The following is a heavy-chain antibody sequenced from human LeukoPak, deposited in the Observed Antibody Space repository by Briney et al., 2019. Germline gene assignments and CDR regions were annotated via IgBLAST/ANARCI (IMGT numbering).Heavy chain of an antibody. V-gene: IGHV4-59*01. CDR2: IYYSGST. J-gene: IGHJ4*02. D-gene: IGHD3-3*01. CDR1: GGSISSYY. Sequence: PSETLSLTRTVSGGSISSYYWSWIRQPPGKGLEWIGYIYYSGSTNYNPSLKSRVTISVDTSKNQFSLKLSSVTAADTAVYYCARSPVDFWSGYYAKYYFDYWGQGTLVTVSS. CDR3: ARSPVDFWSGYYAKYYFDY.